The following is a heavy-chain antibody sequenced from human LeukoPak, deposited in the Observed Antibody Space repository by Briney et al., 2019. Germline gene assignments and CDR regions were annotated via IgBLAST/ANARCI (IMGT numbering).Heavy chain of an antibody. D-gene: IGHD2-2*01. Sequence: PGGSLRLSCAASGFTFSSYAMSWVRQAPGKGLEWVSAISGSGGSTYYADSVKGRFTISRGNSKNTLYLQMNSLRAEDTAVYYCAKAVAAAYQNLVDYWGQGTLVTVSS. V-gene: IGHV3-23*01. CDR1: GFTFSSYA. CDR3: AKAVAAAYQNLVDY. J-gene: IGHJ4*02. CDR2: ISGSGGST.